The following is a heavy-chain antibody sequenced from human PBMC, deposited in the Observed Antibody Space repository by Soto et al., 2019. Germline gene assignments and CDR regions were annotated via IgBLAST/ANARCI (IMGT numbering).Heavy chain of an antibody. J-gene: IGHJ5*02. V-gene: IGHV1-2*02. Sequence: ASVKVSCKASGYTFTGYYMHWVRQAPGQGLEWMGWINPNSGGTNYAQKFQGRVTMTRDTSISPAYMELSRLRSDDTAASSCARAERLITMIVGLGFAPWGQGTLVPVSS. CDR1: GYTFTGYY. CDR3: ARAERLITMIVGLGFAP. CDR2: INPNSGGT. D-gene: IGHD3-22*01.